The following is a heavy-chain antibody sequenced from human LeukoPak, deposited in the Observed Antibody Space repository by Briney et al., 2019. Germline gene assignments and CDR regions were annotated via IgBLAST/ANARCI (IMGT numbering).Heavy chain of an antibody. V-gene: IGHV3-11*03. J-gene: IGHJ6*02. Sequence: GGSLRLSCAASGFTFNEFGVHWVRQAPGKGLEWVSYISTSSDYTNYPDSVKGRFTISRDNAKNSLYLQMDSLRAEDTAVYYCARLVTGTIYYYYYGMDVWGQGTTVTVSS. CDR1: GFTFNEFG. D-gene: IGHD1-20*01. CDR2: ISTSSDYT. CDR3: ARLVTGTIYYYYYGMDV.